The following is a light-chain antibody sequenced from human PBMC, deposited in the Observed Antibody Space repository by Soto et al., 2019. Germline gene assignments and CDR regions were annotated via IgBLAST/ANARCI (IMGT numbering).Light chain of an antibody. CDR3: QQHGGSPPYT. CDR1: QTVHSSF. CDR2: GTS. V-gene: IGKV3-20*01. J-gene: IGKJ2*01. Sequence: EVVLTQSPGTLSLSPGDRATVSCRASQTVHSSFFAWYQQKGGQAPRLLIYGTSNRAAGIPDRFSGHGSGTDFTLTIDGLEPEDFAMYFSQQHGGSPPYTFGRVTRVEI.